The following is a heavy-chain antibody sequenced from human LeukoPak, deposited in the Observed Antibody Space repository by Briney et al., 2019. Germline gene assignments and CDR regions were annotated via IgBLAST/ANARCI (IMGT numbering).Heavy chain of an antibody. D-gene: IGHD2-21*01. CDR1: GGSISSSNW. CDR2: IYHSGRA. Sequence: PSETLSLTCAVSGGSISSSNWWSWVRQPPGKGLEWIGEIYHSGRANYNPSLKSRVSLSIDISKNQLSLKLSSVTAADTAVYYCARGGDLASANFDFWGQGTLVTVSS. CDR3: ARGGDLASANFDF. J-gene: IGHJ4*02. V-gene: IGHV4-4*02.